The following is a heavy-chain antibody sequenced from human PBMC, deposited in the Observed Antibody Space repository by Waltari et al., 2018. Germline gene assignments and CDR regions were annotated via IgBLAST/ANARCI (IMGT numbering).Heavy chain of an antibody. CDR3: ARLGDTSSWFSD. D-gene: IGHD6-13*01. CDR2: IYDSGNT. CDR1: GGSIRRYY. J-gene: IGHJ4*02. Sequence: QLQLQESGPRLVKPSETLSLTCNVSGGSIRRYYWSWIRQPPGKKLEWIAYIYDSGNTNYNPSLRSRVTISVDRSTNQFSLKMTSVTAADTAIYYCARLGDTSSWFSDWGQGTLVTVSS. V-gene: IGHV4-59*08.